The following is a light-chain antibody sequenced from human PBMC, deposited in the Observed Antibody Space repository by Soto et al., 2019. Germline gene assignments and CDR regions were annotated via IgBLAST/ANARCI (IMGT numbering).Light chain of an antibody. CDR1: QSVLYSSNNKNY. V-gene: IGKV4-1*01. CDR2: WAS. CDR3: QQYYSSLVT. J-gene: IGKJ4*01. Sequence: DIVMTQSPDSLAVSLGDRATINCKSSQSVLYSSNNKNYLAWYQQKPGQPPKLLIYWASTRESGVPDRFSGSGSGTDFTLTIGSLQAEDVAVYYCQQYYSSLVTFGGGTKVEIK.